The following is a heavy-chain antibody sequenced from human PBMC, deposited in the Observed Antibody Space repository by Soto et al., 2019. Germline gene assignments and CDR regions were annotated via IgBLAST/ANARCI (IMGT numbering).Heavy chain of an antibody. CDR2: IWNDGSNE. J-gene: IGHJ4*02. V-gene: IGHV3-33*01. Sequence: QVQLVESGGGVVQPGGSLRLSCEASGFTFSSYGIHWVRQAPGKGLEWFAIIWNDGSNEYYADSVKGRFTISRDNSKNTVYLQVSNLRAEDTDVYFCARDQTDSGGYSDSWGQGTLVTVSS. CDR1: GFTFSSYG. D-gene: IGHD3-22*01. CDR3: ARDQTDSGGYSDS.